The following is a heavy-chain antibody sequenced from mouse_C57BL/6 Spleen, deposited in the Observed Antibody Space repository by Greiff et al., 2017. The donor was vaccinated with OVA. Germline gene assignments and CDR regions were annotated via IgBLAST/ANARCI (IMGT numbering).Heavy chain of an antibody. V-gene: IGHV1-74*01. Sequence: QVQLQQPGAELVKPGASVKVSCTASGYNFNSYWMHWVKQRTDQGLEWIGRIHPSDGDTNYTPKFQGKATLTVDKSSSTAYMQLSSLTSEDTAVYYCAIDEDDALDYWGQGTTLTVSA. CDR2: IHPSDGDT. D-gene: IGHD2-12*01. J-gene: IGHJ2*01. CDR1: GYNFNSYW. CDR3: AIDEDDALDY.